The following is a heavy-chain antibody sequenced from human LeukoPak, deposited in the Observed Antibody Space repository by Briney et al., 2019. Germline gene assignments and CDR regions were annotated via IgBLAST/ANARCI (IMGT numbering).Heavy chain of an antibody. CDR3: ARAGYGFFYFDY. Sequence: PGGSLRLSCAASGFTLDDYVMHWVRQAPGRGLEWVSGISWNSVSIGYADSVKGRFTISRDNAKNSLYLQMNSLRAEDTAVYYCARAGYGFFYFDYWGQGTLVTVSS. D-gene: IGHD5-18*01. CDR2: ISWNSVSI. CDR1: GFTLDDYV. J-gene: IGHJ4*02. V-gene: IGHV3-9*01.